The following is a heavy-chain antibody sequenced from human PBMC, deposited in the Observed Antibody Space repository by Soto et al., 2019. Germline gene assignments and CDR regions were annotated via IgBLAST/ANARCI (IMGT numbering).Heavy chain of an antibody. J-gene: IGHJ5*02. D-gene: IGHD6-13*01. Sequence: SETLSLTYAASGGSISSDVYSWSWIRQPPAKGLEWIGYNYHSGSTYYNPSLKSRVTISVDRSKNQFSLKLSSVTAADTAVYYCARGSAAAAGTGWFDPWGQGTLVTVSS. CDR1: GGSISSDVYS. V-gene: IGHV4-30-2*01. CDR2: NYHSGST. CDR3: ARGSAAAAGTGWFDP.